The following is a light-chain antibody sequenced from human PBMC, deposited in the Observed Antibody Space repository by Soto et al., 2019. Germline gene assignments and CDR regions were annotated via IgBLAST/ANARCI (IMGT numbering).Light chain of an antibody. CDR3: SSYTSSSTLLV. V-gene: IGLV2-14*01. CDR2: DVS. J-gene: IGLJ1*01. Sequence: QSVLTQPASVSGSPGQSITISCTGTSSDVGGYNYVSWYQQHPGKAPKVMIYDVSNRPSGVSNRFSGSKSGNTASLTISGLQAEDEADYYCSSYTSSSTLLVFGTGTKVTVL. CDR1: SSDVGGYNY.